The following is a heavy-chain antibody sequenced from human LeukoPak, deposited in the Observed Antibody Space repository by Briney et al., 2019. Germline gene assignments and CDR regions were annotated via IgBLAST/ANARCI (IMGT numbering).Heavy chain of an antibody. Sequence: GGSLRLSCAGVGFTISNDWMSWVRQAPGKGLEWVGRVKSKASGETTDYAAPGRGRFTISRDDSRNTLYLQINSLKTEDTAVYYCTLIKGWGSGSYYVDYWGQGTLVTVSS. V-gene: IGHV3-15*01. CDR1: GFTISNDW. J-gene: IGHJ4*02. CDR2: VKSKASGETT. CDR3: TLIKGWGSGSYYVDY. D-gene: IGHD3-10*01.